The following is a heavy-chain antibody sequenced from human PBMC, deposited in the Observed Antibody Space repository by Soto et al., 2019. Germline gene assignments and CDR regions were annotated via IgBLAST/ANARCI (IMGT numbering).Heavy chain of an antibody. CDR3: ARDASPYGSYSPFDY. D-gene: IGHD3-10*01. Sequence: WVLRISCAAPGVTFRSYAMHWVRQGPGKGLEWVAVIWYDGSNKYYADSVKGRFTISRDNSKNTLYLQMNSLRAEDTAVYYCARDASPYGSYSPFDYWGQGTLVTVS. CDR2: IWYDGSNK. J-gene: IGHJ4*02. V-gene: IGHV3-33*01. CDR1: GVTFRSYA.